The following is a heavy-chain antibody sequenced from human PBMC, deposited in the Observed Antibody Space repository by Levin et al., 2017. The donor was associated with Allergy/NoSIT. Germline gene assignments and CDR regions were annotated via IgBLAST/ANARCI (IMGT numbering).Heavy chain of an antibody. V-gene: IGHV1-18*01. Sequence: ASVKVSCKASGYTFTSYGISWVRQAPGQGLEWMGWISAYNGNTNYAQKLQGRVTMTTDTSTSTAYMELRSLRSDDTAVYYCARDIRFPSWQGGFDPWGQGTLVTVSS. D-gene: IGHD3-3*01. CDR2: ISAYNGNT. J-gene: IGHJ5*02. CDR3: ARDIRFPSWQGGFDP. CDR1: GYTFTSYG.